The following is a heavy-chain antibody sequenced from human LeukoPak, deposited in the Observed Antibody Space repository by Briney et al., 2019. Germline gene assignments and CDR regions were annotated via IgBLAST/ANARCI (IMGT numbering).Heavy chain of an antibody. CDR3: VKITSVTGGDC. V-gene: IGHV3-64D*09. J-gene: IGHJ4*02. CDR1: GFTFSAYA. CDR2: ISSNGGSS. Sequence: GGSLRLSCSASGFTFSAYAMYWVRQAPGKGLEYVSGISSNGGSSFYADSVKGRFTISRDNSKNALYLQMSSLRAEDTAVYYCVKITSVTGGDCWGQGTRLTVSS. D-gene: IGHD1-1*01.